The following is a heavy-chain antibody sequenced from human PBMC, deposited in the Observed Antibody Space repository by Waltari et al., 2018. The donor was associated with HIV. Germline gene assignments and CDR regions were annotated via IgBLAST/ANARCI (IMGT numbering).Heavy chain of an antibody. CDR1: GYTFTGHY. CDR2: INPNSGGT. J-gene: IGHJ3*02. V-gene: IGHV1-2*02. D-gene: IGHD5-12*01. Sequence: QVQLVQSGAEVTKPGASVKVSCKASGYTFTGHYIPWVRQAPGQGLEWMGWINPNSGGTNYAQKFQGRVTMTRDTSISTAYMELSRLRSDDTAVYYCAREQVATIMAFDIWGQGTMVTVSS. CDR3: AREQVATIMAFDI.